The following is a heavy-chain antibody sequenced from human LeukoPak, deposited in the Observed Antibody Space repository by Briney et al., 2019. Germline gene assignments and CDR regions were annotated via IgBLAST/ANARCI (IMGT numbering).Heavy chain of an antibody. CDR3: AKDLGYGGNEPPY. Sequence: PGGSLRLSCAASGFTFSSYGMHWVRQAPGKGLEWVAVIWYDGSNKYYADSVKGRFTISRDNSKNTLYLQMNSLRAEDTAVYYCAKDLGYGGNEPPYWGQGTLVTVSS. CDR2: IWYDGSNK. V-gene: IGHV3-33*06. D-gene: IGHD4-23*01. J-gene: IGHJ4*02. CDR1: GFTFSSYG.